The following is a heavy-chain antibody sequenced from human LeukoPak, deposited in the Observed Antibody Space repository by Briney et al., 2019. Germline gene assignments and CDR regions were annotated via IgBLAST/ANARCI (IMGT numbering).Heavy chain of an antibody. V-gene: IGHV3-23*01. Sequence: GGSLRLSCAASGFTFGSYAMNWVRQAPGKGLEWVAVISDRGGTTYYADSVKGRFSISRDNSKNTLYFQMNSLRAEDTAVYFCVEAKGTDGYKDNFDSWGQGILVTVSS. D-gene: IGHD5-24*01. CDR3: VEAKGTDGYKDNFDS. J-gene: IGHJ4*02. CDR1: GFTFGSYA. CDR2: ISDRGGTT.